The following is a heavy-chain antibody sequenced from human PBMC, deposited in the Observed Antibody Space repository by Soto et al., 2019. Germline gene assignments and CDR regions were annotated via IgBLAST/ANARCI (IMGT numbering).Heavy chain of an antibody. J-gene: IGHJ5*02. CDR1: GFTFSSYS. CDR2: ISSSSSTI. CDR3: ARVRYYYDSSGYYWFDP. D-gene: IGHD3-22*01. V-gene: IGHV3-48*02. Sequence: GSLRLSCAASGFTFSSYSMNWVRQAPGKGLEWVSYISSSSSTIYYADSVKGRFTISRDNAKNSLYLQMNSLRDEDTAVYYCARVRYYYDSSGYYWFDPWGQGTLVTVSS.